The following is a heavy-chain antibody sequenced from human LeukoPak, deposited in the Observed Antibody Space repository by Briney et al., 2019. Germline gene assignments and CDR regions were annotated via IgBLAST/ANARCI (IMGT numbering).Heavy chain of an antibody. CDR2: IRSKANSYAT. V-gene: IGHV3-73*01. J-gene: IGHJ6*02. CDR3: TRHDYYGMDV. Sequence: GGSLRLSCAASGFTFSGSAMHWVRQASGKGLEWVGRIRSKANSYATAYAASVKGRFTISRDNSKNTAYLQMNSLKTEDTAVYYCTRHDYYGMDVWGQGTTVTVSS. CDR1: GFTFSGSA.